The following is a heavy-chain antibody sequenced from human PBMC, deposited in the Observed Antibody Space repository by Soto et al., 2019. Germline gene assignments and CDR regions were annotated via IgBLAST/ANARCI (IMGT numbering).Heavy chain of an antibody. CDR2: INHSGST. V-gene: IGHV4-34*01. Sequence: SETLSLTCAVYGGSFSGYYWSWILQPPGKGLEWIGEINHSGSTNYNPSLKSRVTISVDTSKNQFSLKLSSVTAADTAVYYCARGGDIVVVPAANYYYYGMDVWGQGTTVTVYS. CDR3: ARGGDIVVVPAANYYYYGMDV. CDR1: GGSFSGYY. D-gene: IGHD2-2*01. J-gene: IGHJ6*02.